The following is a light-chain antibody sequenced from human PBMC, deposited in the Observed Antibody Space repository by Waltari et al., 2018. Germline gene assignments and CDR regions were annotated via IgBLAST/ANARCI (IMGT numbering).Light chain of an antibody. CDR2: QDV. V-gene: IGLV3-1*01. Sequence: SYELTQPPSVSVSPGQTANISCSGNKLGDKYVCWYHQKPGQSPVLVIYQDVKRPSGIPERFSGSNSGNTATLTISGTQAMEEADYYCQTWDSTYVVFGGGTTLTVL. CDR3: QTWDSTYVV. CDR1: KLGDKY. J-gene: IGLJ2*01.